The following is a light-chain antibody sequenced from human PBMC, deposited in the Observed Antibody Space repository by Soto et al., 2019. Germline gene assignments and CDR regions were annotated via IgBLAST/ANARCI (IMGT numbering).Light chain of an antibody. CDR2: EVV. CDR1: KXDIGVYDF. CDR3: KSYAGSNTYV. Sequence: QSVLTQPRSASGSPGQSVTISCTGTKXDIGVYDFVSWYQHHPGKAPRLIIYEVVQRPSGVPDRFSGSKSGNTASLTVSGLQAADEADYFCKSYAGSNTYVFGSGTKVNVL. V-gene: IGLV2-8*01. J-gene: IGLJ1*01.